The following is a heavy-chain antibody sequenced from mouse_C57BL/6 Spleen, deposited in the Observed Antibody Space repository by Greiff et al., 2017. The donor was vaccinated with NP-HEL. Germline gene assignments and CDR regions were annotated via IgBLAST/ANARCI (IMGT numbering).Heavy chain of an antibody. CDR3: ARSYYGSSYWYFDV. CDR2: IDPSDSYT. V-gene: IGHV1-69*01. Sequence: PGQGLEWIGEIDPSDSYTNYNQKFKGKSTLTVDKSSSTAYMQLSSLTSEDSAVYYCARSYYGSSYWYFDVWGTGTTVTVSS. J-gene: IGHJ1*03. D-gene: IGHD1-1*01.